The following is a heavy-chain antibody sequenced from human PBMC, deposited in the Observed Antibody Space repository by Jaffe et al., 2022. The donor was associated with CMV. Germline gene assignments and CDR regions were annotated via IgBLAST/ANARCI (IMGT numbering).Heavy chain of an antibody. J-gene: IGHJ6*02. CDR2: FDPEDGET. V-gene: IGHV1-24*01. Sequence: QVQLVQSGAEVKKPGASVKVSCKVSGYTLTELSMHWVRQAPGKGLEWMGGFDPEDGETIYAQKFQGRVTMTEDTSTDTAYMELSSLRSEDTAVYYCATDRILMVRGVIITNGMDVWGQGTTVTVSS. CDR1: GYTLTELS. CDR3: ATDRILMVRGVIITNGMDV. D-gene: IGHD3-10*01.